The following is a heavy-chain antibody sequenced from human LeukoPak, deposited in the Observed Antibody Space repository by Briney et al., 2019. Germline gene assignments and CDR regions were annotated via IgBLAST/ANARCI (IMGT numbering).Heavy chain of an antibody. J-gene: IGHJ3*02. CDR3: ARPSYYDHAFDI. Sequence: SETLSLTCTVSGGSLSSSSYYWGWIRQPPGKGLEWFGSIYYSGSTYYNPSLKSRVTISVDTSKNQFSLKLSSVTAADTAVYYCARPSYYDHAFDIWGQGTMVTVSS. CDR1: GGSLSSSSYY. V-gene: IGHV4-39*01. CDR2: IYYSGST. D-gene: IGHD3-3*01.